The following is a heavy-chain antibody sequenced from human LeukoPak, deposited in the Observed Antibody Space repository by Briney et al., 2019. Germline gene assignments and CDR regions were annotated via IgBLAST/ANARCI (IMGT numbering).Heavy chain of an antibody. CDR1: GFTFSNYW. CDR3: VRDGGVSGYDLLDY. Sequence: GSLRLSCAASGFTFSNYWMTWVRQAPGKGMEWVAHINQDGSEEHYMDSVKARFTISRDNAKNSLSLQMNSLRAEDTAVYYCVRDGGVSGYDLLDYWGQGTLVTVSS. J-gene: IGHJ4*02. V-gene: IGHV3-7*01. CDR2: INQDGSEE. D-gene: IGHD5-12*01.